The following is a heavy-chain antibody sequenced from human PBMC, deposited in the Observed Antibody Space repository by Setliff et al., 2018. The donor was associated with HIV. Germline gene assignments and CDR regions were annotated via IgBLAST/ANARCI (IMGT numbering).Heavy chain of an antibody. CDR1: GGSMGSHY. Sequence: SETLSLTCVISGGSMGSHYWSWIRQSPGKGLEWIGNIHYTGISDINPSLKSRATISLDTSKNQFSLKLTSVTAADTAVYYCARGGTSSNWFGPWGQGTLVTVSS. CDR3: ARGGTSSNWFGP. D-gene: IGHD2-2*01. CDR2: IHYTGIS. J-gene: IGHJ5*02. V-gene: IGHV4-59*11.